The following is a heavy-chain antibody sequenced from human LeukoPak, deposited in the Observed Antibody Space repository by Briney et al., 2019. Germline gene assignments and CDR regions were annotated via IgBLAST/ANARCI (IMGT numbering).Heavy chain of an antibody. CDR1: GGSISSISYY. Sequence: KPSETLSLTCTVSGGSISSISYYWGWIRQPPGKGLEWIGSIYYSGGTYYNPSLKSRVTISVDTSKNQFSLRLSSVTAADTAVYYCARGTEYYDSSGYYYGPVAFDIWGQGTMVTVSS. CDR3: ARGTEYYDSSGYYYGPVAFDI. J-gene: IGHJ3*02. D-gene: IGHD3-22*01. CDR2: IYYSGGT. V-gene: IGHV4-39*01.